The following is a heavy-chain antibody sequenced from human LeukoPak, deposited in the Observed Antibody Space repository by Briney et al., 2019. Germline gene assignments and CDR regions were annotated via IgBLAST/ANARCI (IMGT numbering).Heavy chain of an antibody. CDR2: IWYDGDYK. CDR3: ARDYGGTVTNPGGFDY. D-gene: IGHD4-17*01. Sequence: PGRSLRLSCAASGFXFSSYAMHWVRQAPGKGLQWVAIIWYDGDYKYYAASVKGRFTISRDNSKNTLYLQMNSLRAEDTAVYFCARDYGGTVTNPGGFDYWGQGTLVTVSS. CDR1: GFXFSSYA. V-gene: IGHV3-33*01. J-gene: IGHJ4*02.